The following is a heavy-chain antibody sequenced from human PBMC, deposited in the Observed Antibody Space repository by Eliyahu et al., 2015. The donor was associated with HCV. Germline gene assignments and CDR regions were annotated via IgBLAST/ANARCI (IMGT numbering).Heavy chain of an antibody. Sequence: EVQLVESGGGLAQPGGSLRLSCAASGFXXXDYXCFNWVRQAPGMGLGWVSYISSTSAVTYYSDSVKGRFTISRDNAKNSLYLQMDSLRYEDTAVYYCARGGGRGCNGGSCYTDFFDYWGPGTLVTVSS. D-gene: IGHD2-15*01. CDR3: ARGGGRGCNGGSCYTDFFDY. J-gene: IGHJ4*02. V-gene: IGHV3-48*02. CDR2: ISSTSAVT. CDR1: GFXXXDYXC.